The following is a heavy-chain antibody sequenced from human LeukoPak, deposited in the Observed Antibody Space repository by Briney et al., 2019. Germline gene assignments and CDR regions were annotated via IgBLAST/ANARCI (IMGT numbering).Heavy chain of an antibody. Sequence: SVKVSCKASGYTFTSYGISWVRQAPGQGLEWMGGIIPLFGTPDYAQKFQDRLTITADKSTSTAYMELSSLRSEDTAVYYCARVRVEMATIRWAFFDYWGQGTLVTVSS. D-gene: IGHD5-24*01. V-gene: IGHV1-69*06. CDR2: IIPLFGTP. CDR1: GYTFTSYG. J-gene: IGHJ4*02. CDR3: ARVRVEMATIRWAFFDY.